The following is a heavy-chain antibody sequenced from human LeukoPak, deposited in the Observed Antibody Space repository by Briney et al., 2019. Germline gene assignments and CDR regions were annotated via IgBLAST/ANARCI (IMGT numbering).Heavy chain of an antibody. Sequence: SETLSLTCTVSGGSISSSSYYWGWIRQPPGKGLEWIGSIYYSGSTYYNPSLKSRVTISVDTSKNQFSLKLSSVTAADTAVYYCAREEVYYYGSGSSYFDYWGQGTLVTVSS. CDR1: GGSISSSSYY. CDR2: IYYSGST. V-gene: IGHV4-39*07. CDR3: AREEVYYYGSGSSYFDY. D-gene: IGHD3-10*01. J-gene: IGHJ4*02.